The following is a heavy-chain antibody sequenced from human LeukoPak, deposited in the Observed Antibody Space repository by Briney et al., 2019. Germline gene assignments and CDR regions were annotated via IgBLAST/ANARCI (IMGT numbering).Heavy chain of an antibody. V-gene: IGHV3-48*04. J-gene: IGHJ6*03. CDR2: ISSSSSTI. CDR3: ARATYYYYYYYMDV. CDR1: GFTFSSYS. Sequence: PGGSLRLSCAASGFTFSSYSMNWVRQAPGKGLEWVSYISSSSSTIYYADSVKGRFTISRDNAKNSLYLQMNSLRAEDTAVYYCARATYYYYYYYMDVWGKGTTVTVSS.